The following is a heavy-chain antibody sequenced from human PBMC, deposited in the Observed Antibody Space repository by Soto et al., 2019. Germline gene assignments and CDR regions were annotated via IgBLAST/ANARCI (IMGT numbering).Heavy chain of an antibody. CDR2: ISYDGNNE. Sequence: GGSLRLSCAASEFIFRSYAMHWVRQAPGKGPEWVAVISYDGNNEYYADSVKGRFTISRDNSKNTLYLQMNSLRAEDTAVYFCARDRCNGAACCDFHSWGQGTLVTVSS. CDR3: ARDRCNGAACCDFHS. J-gene: IGHJ4*02. CDR1: EFIFRSYA. D-gene: IGHD2-21*02. V-gene: IGHV3-30-3*01.